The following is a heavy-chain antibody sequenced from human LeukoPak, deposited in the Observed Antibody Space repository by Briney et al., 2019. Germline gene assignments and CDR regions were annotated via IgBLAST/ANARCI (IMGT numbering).Heavy chain of an antibody. CDR1: GFTFSSYG. J-gene: IGHJ4*02. CDR3: ARGARYYDFWSGRGSYFDY. Sequence: GRSLRLSCAASGFTFSSYGMHWVRQAPGKGLEWVAVIWYDGSNKYYADSVKGRFTISRDNSKNTLYLQMNSLRAEDTAVYYCARGARYYDFWSGRGSYFDYWGQGTLVTVSS. D-gene: IGHD3-3*01. V-gene: IGHV3-33*01. CDR2: IWYDGSNK.